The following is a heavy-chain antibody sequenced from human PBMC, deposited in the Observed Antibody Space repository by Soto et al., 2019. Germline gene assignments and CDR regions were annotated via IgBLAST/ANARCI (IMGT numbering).Heavy chain of an antibody. CDR1: GFTVSTHY. D-gene: IGHD3-3*01. Sequence: GGSLRLSCAASGFTVSTHYMTWVRQAPGKGLEWVSVMFYGGSTYYADSVKGRFTISRDDSENTLYLQMNSLRAEDTAGYYCATTGMGITLCYYYRGMDVWGQATTVT. J-gene: IGHJ6*02. CDR2: MFYGGST. CDR3: ATTGMGITLCYYYRGMDV. V-gene: IGHV3-66*01.